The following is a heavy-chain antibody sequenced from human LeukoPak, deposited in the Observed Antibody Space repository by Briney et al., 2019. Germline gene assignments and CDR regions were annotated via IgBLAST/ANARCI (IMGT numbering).Heavy chain of an antibody. J-gene: IGHJ3*02. V-gene: IGHV3-7*03. CDR2: INHNGNVN. D-gene: IGHD5-18*01. CDR1: GFTFSSYW. CDR3: ARGVATAHDAFDI. Sequence: GGSLRLSCAASGFTFSSYWMNWARQAPGKGLEWVASINHNGNVNYYVDSVKGRFTISRDNAKNSLYLQMSNLRAEDTAVYYCARGVATAHDAFDIWGQGTMVTVSS.